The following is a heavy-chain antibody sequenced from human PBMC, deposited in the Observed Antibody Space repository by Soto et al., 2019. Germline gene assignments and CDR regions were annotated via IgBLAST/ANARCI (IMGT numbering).Heavy chain of an antibody. CDR2: ITGTGGNT. V-gene: IGHV3-23*01. CDR1: GFPLSTYG. CDR3: ARIRVYWYGLDV. Sequence: EVQLLESGGGLVQPGGSLRLSCAASGFPLSTYGMTWVRQAPGQGLEWVSAITGTGGNTYYVDSVKGRFTSSRDNYKNMLYLQVNSLGVEDTAVYYCARIRVYWYGLDVWGQGTTVTVSS. J-gene: IGHJ6*02.